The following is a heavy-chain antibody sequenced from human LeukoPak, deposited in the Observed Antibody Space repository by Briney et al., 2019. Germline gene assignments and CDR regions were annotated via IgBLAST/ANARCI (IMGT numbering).Heavy chain of an antibody. CDR2: IFYDGSSK. D-gene: IGHD2-8*01. V-gene: IGHV3-33*01. CDR1: GFTFSNFG. Sequence: GGSLRLSCAASGFTFSNFGMHWVRQAQGKGLEWVAVIFYDGSSKYYADSVKVRFTISRDNSDNTLFLQMNSLTAEDTAVYYCARDGVDINDFDYWGQGTLVTVSS. CDR3: ARDGVDINDFDY. J-gene: IGHJ4*02.